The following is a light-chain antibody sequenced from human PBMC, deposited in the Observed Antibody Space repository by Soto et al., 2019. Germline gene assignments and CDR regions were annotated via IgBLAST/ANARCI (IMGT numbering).Light chain of an antibody. Sequence: DIQMTQSPSTLSASVGDRVTITCRASQSISSWLAWYQQKPGKAPKLLIYEASGLESGVPSRFSGSGSGTDFTLTISSLQPEDFATYYCLQDYNQPCTFGQGTKLEIK. J-gene: IGKJ2*02. V-gene: IGKV1-5*03. CDR2: EAS. CDR1: QSISSW. CDR3: LQDYNQPCT.